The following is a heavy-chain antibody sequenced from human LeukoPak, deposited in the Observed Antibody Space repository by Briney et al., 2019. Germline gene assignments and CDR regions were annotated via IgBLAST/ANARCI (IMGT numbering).Heavy chain of an antibody. CDR1: GFTFSSYS. D-gene: IGHD2-21*01. Sequence: PGGSLRLSCAASGFTFSSYSMNWVRQAPGKGLEWVSSISSSSSYIYYADSVKGRFTISRDNAKNSLYLQMNSLRAEDTAVYYCARDKAWRPDVIDYWGQGTLVTVSS. J-gene: IGHJ4*02. V-gene: IGHV3-21*01. CDR2: ISSSSSYI. CDR3: ARDKAWRPDVIDY.